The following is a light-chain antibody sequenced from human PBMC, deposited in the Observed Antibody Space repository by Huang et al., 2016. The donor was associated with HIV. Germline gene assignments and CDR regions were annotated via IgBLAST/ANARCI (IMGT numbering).Light chain of an antibody. CDR3: QQYYTIPYT. CDR2: WAS. J-gene: IGKJ2*01. CDR1: QSVLYSSNSRNY. V-gene: IGKV4-1*01. Sequence: DIVMTQSPDSLAVSLGERATINCKSSQSVLYSSNSRNYLAWFQQKPGQPPKLLIDWASTRESGVHDRFSGSGSGTDFTLTISSLQAEDVAVYYCQQYYTIPYTFGQGTKLEIK.